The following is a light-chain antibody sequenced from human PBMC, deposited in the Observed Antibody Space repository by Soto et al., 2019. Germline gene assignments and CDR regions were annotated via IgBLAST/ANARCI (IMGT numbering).Light chain of an antibody. J-gene: IGKJ1*01. CDR1: QSVSSSY. Sequence: EIVLTQSPGTLSLSPGERATLSCRASQSVSSSYLAWYQQKPGQAPRLLIYGASSRAPGIPDRFSGSGSETDFTLTISRLEPEDFAVYYCQQYGSSRTFGQGTKVEIK. V-gene: IGKV3-20*01. CDR3: QQYGSSRT. CDR2: GAS.